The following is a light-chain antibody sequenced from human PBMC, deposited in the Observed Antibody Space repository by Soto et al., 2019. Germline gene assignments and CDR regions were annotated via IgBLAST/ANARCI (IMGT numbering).Light chain of an antibody. CDR2: GAS. Sequence: EIVMTQSPATLSVSPGERATLSCRASQSVSSNLAWYQQKPGQAPRLLIYGASTRATGIPARFSGSGSGTEFTLTISSLQSEDFAVYYCQQYGAFGQGTTVEIK. V-gene: IGKV3-15*01. CDR1: QSVSSN. CDR3: QQYGA. J-gene: IGKJ1*01.